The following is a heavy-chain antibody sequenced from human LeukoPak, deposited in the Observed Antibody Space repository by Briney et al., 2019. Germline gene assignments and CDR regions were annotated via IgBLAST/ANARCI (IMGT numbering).Heavy chain of an antibody. V-gene: IGHV1-18*01. Sequence: GASVKVSCKASGYTFTSYGISWVRQAPGQGLEWMGWISAYNGNTNYAQKLQGRVTMTTDTSTSTAYMELRSLRSDDTAVYYCARVTDHSSSWLLSDYWGQGTLVTVSS. CDR2: ISAYNGNT. J-gene: IGHJ4*02. D-gene: IGHD6-13*01. CDR1: GYTFTSYG. CDR3: ARVTDHSSSWLLSDY.